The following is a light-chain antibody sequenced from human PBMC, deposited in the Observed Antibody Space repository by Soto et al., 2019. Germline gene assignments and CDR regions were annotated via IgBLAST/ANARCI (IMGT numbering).Light chain of an antibody. Sequence: EIVMTQSPATLPVSPGERATLSCRASQSVSSNLAWYQQKPGQAPRFLIYGASTRATGIPARFSGSGSGTEFTLTISSLQPDDFATYYCQQYNSYSFGQGTKVDIK. CDR3: QQYNSYS. CDR1: QSVSSN. J-gene: IGKJ1*01. V-gene: IGKV3-15*01. CDR2: GAS.